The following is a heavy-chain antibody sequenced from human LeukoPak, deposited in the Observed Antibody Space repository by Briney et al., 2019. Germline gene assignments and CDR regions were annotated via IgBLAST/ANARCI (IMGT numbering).Heavy chain of an antibody. CDR2: INNDGSGT. D-gene: IGHD1-26*01. V-gene: IGHV3-74*01. CDR1: GLIFSSHW. Sequence: GGSLRLSCEASGLIFSSHWVYCVRQAPGKGLACVSRINNDGSGTTYADSVKGRFTLSRDNAKNTVYLQIYSLRVEDSAVYYCARGGTYHAFDIWGQGTTVTVSS. J-gene: IGHJ3*02. CDR3: ARGGTYHAFDI.